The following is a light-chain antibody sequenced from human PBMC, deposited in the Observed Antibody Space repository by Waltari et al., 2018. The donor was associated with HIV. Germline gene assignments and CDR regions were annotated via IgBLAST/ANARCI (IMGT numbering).Light chain of an antibody. V-gene: IGKV1-9*01. J-gene: IGKJ4*01. CDR1: QDINSN. Sequence: DIQLTQSPSFLSASVGDRVTITCRASQDINSNLAWYQQKRGKAPKLLIYIASTLQSGVPSRFSGSGSGTEFTLTITSLQPEDFATYYCQQLNIYPLTFGGGTKVEIK. CDR3: QQLNIYPLT. CDR2: IAS.